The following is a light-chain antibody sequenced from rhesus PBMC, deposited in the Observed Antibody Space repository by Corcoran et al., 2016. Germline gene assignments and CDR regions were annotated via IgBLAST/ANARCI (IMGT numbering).Light chain of an antibody. CDR1: QGITND. Sequence: DIQMTQSPSSLSASVGDRVTITCRASQGITNDLAWYQQKPGETPKLLIYEASSLQSGIPSRFSGTGSGTAFTLTVSSLPSEDFATYYCQHYYSTPYSFGQGTKVEIK. CDR2: EAS. CDR3: QHYYSTPYS. J-gene: IGKJ2*01. V-gene: IGKV1-25*01.